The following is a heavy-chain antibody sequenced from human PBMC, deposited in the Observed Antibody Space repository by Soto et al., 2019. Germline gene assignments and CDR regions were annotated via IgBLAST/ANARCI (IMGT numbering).Heavy chain of an antibody. Sequence: PGESLKISCKGSGYTFTNYWIGWVRQMPGKGLEWMGLIYPGDSDARHSPSFQGQVTISADKSISTAYLQWGSLKASDTAMYYCARHGWIAAAGKGRGNWFDPWGQGTLVTVSS. CDR2: IYPGDSDA. J-gene: IGHJ5*02. CDR3: ARHGWIAAAGKGRGNWFDP. CDR1: GYTFTNYW. V-gene: IGHV5-51*01. D-gene: IGHD6-13*01.